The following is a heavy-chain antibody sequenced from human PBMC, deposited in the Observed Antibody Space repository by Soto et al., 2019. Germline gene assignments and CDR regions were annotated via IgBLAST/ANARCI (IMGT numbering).Heavy chain of an antibody. CDR1: GFTFSSYS. V-gene: IGHV3-48*02. Sequence: GGSLRLSCAASGFTFSSYSMNWVRQAPGKGLEWVSYISSSSSTIYYADSRKGRVTISRDNAKTSLYLQMNSLRDEDTAGYYCARDGDTSRIYYDYYGMDVWGQGTTVTVSS. CDR2: ISSSSSTI. CDR3: ARDGDTSRIYYDYYGMDV. J-gene: IGHJ6*02. D-gene: IGHD3-10*01.